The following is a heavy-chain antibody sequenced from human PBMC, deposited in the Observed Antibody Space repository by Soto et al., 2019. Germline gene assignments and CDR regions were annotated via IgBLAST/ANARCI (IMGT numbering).Heavy chain of an antibody. CDR1: GGSISRGGYY. CDR2: IYYSGGT. D-gene: IGHD5-12*01. Sequence: QVQLQESGPGLVKPSQTLSLTCTVSGGSISRGGYYWSWIRQHPGKGLEWIGYIYYSGGTYYNPSLKSRVTISVDTSENQFSLRLSSVTAADTAVYYCAWKDSGYADYMDVWGKGTTVTVSS. V-gene: IGHV4-31*03. J-gene: IGHJ6*03. CDR3: AWKDSGYADYMDV.